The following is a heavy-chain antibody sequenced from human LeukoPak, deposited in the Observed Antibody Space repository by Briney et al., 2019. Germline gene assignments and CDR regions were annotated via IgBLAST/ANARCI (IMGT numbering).Heavy chain of an antibody. J-gene: IGHJ4*02. V-gene: IGHV2-5*02. D-gene: IGHD6-13*01. Sequence: TLSLTCTVSGGSISTYYWFWIRQPPGKALEWLALIYWDDDKRYSPSLKSRLTITKDTSKNQVVLTMTNMDPVDTATYYCAHRGRQLVRTFDYWGQGTLVTVSS. CDR1: GGSISTYYW. CDR3: AHRGRQLVRTFDY. CDR2: IYWDDDK.